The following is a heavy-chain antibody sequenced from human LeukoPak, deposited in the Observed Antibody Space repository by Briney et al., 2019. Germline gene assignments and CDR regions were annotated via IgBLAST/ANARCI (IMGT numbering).Heavy chain of an antibody. V-gene: IGHV4-4*02. Sequence: SETLSLTCAVSGGSISSSNWWSWVRQPPGKGLEWIGEIYHSGSTNYNPSLKSRVTISVDKSKNQFSLKLSSVTAADTAVYYCARARLLPGNAFDYWGQGTLVTVSS. CDR3: ARARLLPGNAFDY. CDR2: IYHSGST. D-gene: IGHD1-26*01. CDR1: GGSISSSNW. J-gene: IGHJ4*02.